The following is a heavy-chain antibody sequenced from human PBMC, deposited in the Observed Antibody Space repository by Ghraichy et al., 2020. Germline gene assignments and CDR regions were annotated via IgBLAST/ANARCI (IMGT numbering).Heavy chain of an antibody. J-gene: IGHJ6*03. CDR2: INPNSGGT. V-gene: IGHV1-2*02. Sequence: ASVKVSCKASGYTFTGYYMHWVRQAPGQGLEWMGWINPNSGGTNYAQKFQGRVTMTRDTSISTAYMELSRLRSDDTAVYYCARDGLDCSSTSCEHYYYYMDVWGKGTTVTVSS. CDR1: GYTFTGYY. CDR3: ARDGLDCSSTSCEHYYYYMDV. D-gene: IGHD2-2*01.